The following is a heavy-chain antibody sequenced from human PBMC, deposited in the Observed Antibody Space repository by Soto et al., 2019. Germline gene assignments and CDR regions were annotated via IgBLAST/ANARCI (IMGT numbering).Heavy chain of an antibody. CDR3: AKGVFYDGGNSFDY. Sequence: VGSLRLSCAAAGFSFSDYGMHWVRQGPGKGLEWVATISYDGDNKYYADSVKGRFTISRDNSKNTLYLQMNSLRAEDTAVYYCAKGVFYDGGNSFDYWGQGSLVTVSS. J-gene: IGHJ4*02. CDR2: ISYDGDNK. D-gene: IGHD2-21*01. V-gene: IGHV3-30*18. CDR1: GFSFSDYG.